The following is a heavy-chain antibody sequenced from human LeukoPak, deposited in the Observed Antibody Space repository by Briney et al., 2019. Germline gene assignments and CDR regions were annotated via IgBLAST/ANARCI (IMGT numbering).Heavy chain of an antibody. CDR2: IIPILGIA. Sequence: ASVKVSCKASGGTFSSYAISWVRRAPGQGLEWMGRIIPILGIANYAQKFQGRVTITADKSTSTAYMELSSLRSEDTAVYYCARVRSYGPPYDYWGQGTLVTVSS. V-gene: IGHV1-69*04. D-gene: IGHD5-18*01. CDR1: GGTFSSYA. J-gene: IGHJ4*02. CDR3: ARVRSYGPPYDY.